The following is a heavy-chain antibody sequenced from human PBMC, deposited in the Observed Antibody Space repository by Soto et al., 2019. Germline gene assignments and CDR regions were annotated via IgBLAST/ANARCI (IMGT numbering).Heavy chain of an antibody. CDR3: ARDPSTINKLIGVWFDP. CDR2: IKPISDIT. J-gene: IGHJ5*02. V-gene: IGHV1-69*13. CDR1: GDTFGRFT. D-gene: IGHD4-4*01. Sequence: RASVKVSCKAPGDTFGRFTINWVRQAPGQGLEWMGGIKPISDITNYAQRFQGRVTFTADASTSTVYLELSSLRSEDTAMYYCARDPSTINKLIGVWFDPWGQGTLVTVSS.